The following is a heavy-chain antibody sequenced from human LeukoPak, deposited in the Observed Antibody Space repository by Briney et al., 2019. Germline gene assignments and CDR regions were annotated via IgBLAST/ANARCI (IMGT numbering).Heavy chain of an antibody. CDR3: ARAERGYSYGYVGY. J-gene: IGHJ4*02. D-gene: IGHD5-18*01. Sequence: SQTLSLTCTVSGGSISSGDYYWSWIRQPPGKGLEWIGYIYYTGSTYYNPSLKSRVTISVDTSKNQFSLKLSSVTAADTAVYYCARAERGYSYGYVGYWGQGTLVTVSS. CDR2: IYYTGST. CDR1: GGSISSGDYY. V-gene: IGHV4-30-4*08.